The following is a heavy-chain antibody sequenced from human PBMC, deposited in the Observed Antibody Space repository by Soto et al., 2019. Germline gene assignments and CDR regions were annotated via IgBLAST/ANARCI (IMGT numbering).Heavy chain of an antibody. CDR1: GGTFSSYA. Sequence: QVQLVQSGAEVKKPGSSVKVSCKASGGTFSSYAISWVRQAPGQGREWMGGIIPIFGTANYAQKFQGRVTITADESTSTAYMELSSLRSEDTAVYYCARGYDYVWGSYRDYYYYYGMDVWGQGTTVTVSS. D-gene: IGHD3-16*02. V-gene: IGHV1-69*01. CDR2: IIPIFGTA. J-gene: IGHJ6*02. CDR3: ARGYDYVWGSYRDYYYYYGMDV.